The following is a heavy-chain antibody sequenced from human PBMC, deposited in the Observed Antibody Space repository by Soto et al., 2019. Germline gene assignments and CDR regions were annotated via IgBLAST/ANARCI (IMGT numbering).Heavy chain of an antibody. CDR1: GDSVTSRHW. CDR2: TFRSGTT. CDR3: ASHYVTRGYSSFDK. Sequence: SETLSLTCAVTGDSVTSRHWWTWVRQPPGKALQWIGETFRSGTTNYNPSLNGRVTIFLDKSRNQVSLTLTSVTAADTAMYCCASHYVTRGYSSFDKWGQGTMVTVSS. D-gene: IGHD5-12*01. J-gene: IGHJ3*02. V-gene: IGHV4-4*01.